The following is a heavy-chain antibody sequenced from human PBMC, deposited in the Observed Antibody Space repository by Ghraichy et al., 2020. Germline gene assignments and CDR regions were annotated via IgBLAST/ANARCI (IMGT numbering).Heavy chain of an antibody. CDR1: GFAFGGYA. Sequence: GGSLRLSCAASGFAFGGYAMGWIRQAPGKGLEWVSSISASGDRTYYADSVKGRLTISRDNSKDTLSLQMSGLRGDDTAIYYCAKEYYYYSVWPPEVFNRWRQGALVTVSA. CDR2: ISASGDRT. V-gene: IGHV3-23*01. J-gene: IGHJ5*02. CDR3: AKEYYYYSVWPPEVFNR. D-gene: IGHD3-16*01.